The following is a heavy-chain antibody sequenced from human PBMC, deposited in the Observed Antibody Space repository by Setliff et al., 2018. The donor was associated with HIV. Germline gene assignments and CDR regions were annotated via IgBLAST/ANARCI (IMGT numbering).Heavy chain of an antibody. CDR3: ARDPGDYDRRFDH. D-gene: IGHD3-22*01. V-gene: IGHV4-59*01. CDR1: DGSISFYY. J-gene: IGHJ4*02. Sequence: SETLSLTCSISDGSISFYYWNWLRQTPGKGLEWIAYTFDNGNTHYNPSLESRVTLSLDTSRNLSSLRLASVTAADTAVYYCARDPGDYDRRFDHWGQGALVTVSS. CDR2: TFDNGNT.